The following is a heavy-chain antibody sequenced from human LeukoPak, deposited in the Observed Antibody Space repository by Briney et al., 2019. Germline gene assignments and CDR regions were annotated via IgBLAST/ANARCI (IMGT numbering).Heavy chain of an antibody. Sequence: GASVKVSCKASGYTFTGYYMHWVRQAPGQGLEWMGRINPNSGGTNYAQKFQGRVTMTRDTSISTAYMELSRLRSDDTAVYYCVRDPPRSTSSKAPFDYWGQGTLVTVSS. J-gene: IGHJ4*02. V-gene: IGHV1-2*06. CDR3: VRDPPRSTSSKAPFDY. D-gene: IGHD2-2*01. CDR1: GYTFTGYY. CDR2: INPNSGGT.